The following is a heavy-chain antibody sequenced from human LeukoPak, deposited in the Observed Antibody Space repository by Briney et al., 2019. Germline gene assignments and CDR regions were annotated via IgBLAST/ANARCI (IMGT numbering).Heavy chain of an antibody. CDR3: AKDIGITIFGVVKAFDY. V-gene: IGHV3-64*04. CDR2: ISSNGGST. Sequence: GGSLRLSCSASGFTFSSYAMHWVRQAPGKGLEYVSAISSNGGSTYYADSVKGRFTISRDNSKNTLYLQMNSLRAEDTAVYYCAKDIGITIFGVVKAFDYWGQGTLVTVSS. D-gene: IGHD3-3*01. J-gene: IGHJ4*02. CDR1: GFTFSSYA.